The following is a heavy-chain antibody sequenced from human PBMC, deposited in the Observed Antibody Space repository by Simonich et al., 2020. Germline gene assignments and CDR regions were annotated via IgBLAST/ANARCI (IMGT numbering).Heavy chain of an antibody. CDR2: ISSSGGST. J-gene: IGHJ4*02. Sequence: EVQLLESGGGLVQPGGSLRLSCAASGFTFSSYAMSWVRQAPGKGLGWVSGISSSGGSTYYADSVKGRFTISRDNSKNTLYLQMNSLRAEDTAVYYCAKRSGVSITGTFDYWGQGTLVTVSS. V-gene: IGHV3-23*01. CDR3: AKRSGVSITGTFDY. CDR1: GFTFSSYA. D-gene: IGHD1-7*01.